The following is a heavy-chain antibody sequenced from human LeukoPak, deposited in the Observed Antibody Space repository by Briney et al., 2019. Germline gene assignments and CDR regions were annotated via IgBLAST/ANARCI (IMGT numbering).Heavy chain of an antibody. V-gene: IGHV4-4*07. CDR3: ARWAEAGSFDY. CDR2: IYTRGYT. D-gene: IGHD6-19*01. Sequence: SETESLPCTVSVGSICRYYWLCPRQPAGKGVEWLGCIYTRGYTSHSPPLESRVPMSVEPSKNQFSLKHRPVTAADTAVYYCARWAEAGSFDYWGQGTLVTVSS. CDR1: VGSICRYY. J-gene: IGHJ4*02.